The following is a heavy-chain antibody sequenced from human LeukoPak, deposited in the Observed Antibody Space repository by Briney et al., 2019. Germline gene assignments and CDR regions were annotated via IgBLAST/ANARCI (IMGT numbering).Heavy chain of an antibody. CDR2: INSDGSST. V-gene: IGHV3-74*01. J-gene: IGHJ4*02. D-gene: IGHD3-9*01. CDR1: GFTFSSYW. Sequence: PGGSLRLSCAASGFTFSSYWMHWVRHAPGKGLVWVSRINSDGSSTSYADSVKGRFTISRDNAKNTLYLQMNSLRAEDTAVYYCARGPDLEVVILTGSENFDYWGQGTLVTVSS. CDR3: ARGPDLEVVILTGSENFDY.